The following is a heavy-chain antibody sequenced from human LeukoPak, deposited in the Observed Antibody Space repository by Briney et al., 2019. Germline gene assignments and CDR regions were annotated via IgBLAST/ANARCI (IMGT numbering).Heavy chain of an antibody. Sequence: SETLSLTCTVSGVSIRSYYWSWIRQPPGKGLEWIGYIYYSGCTNYNPSLKSRVTISVDTSKNQFYLKLSSVTAADTAVYYCARDRRSGEDSNFWGQGTLVTVSS. J-gene: IGHJ4*02. D-gene: IGHD2-15*01. CDR2: IYYSGCT. CDR3: ARDRRSGEDSNF. CDR1: GVSIRSYY. V-gene: IGHV4-59*01.